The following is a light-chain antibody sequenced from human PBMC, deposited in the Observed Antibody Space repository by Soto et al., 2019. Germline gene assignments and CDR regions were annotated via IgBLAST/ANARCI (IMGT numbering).Light chain of an antibody. CDR1: SSDVGGYNY. V-gene: IGLV2-11*01. CDR3: CSYAGSYTFMV. Sequence: QSALTQPRSVSGSPGQSVTISCTGTSSDVGGYNYVSWYQQHPGKAPKLMIYDVSKRPSGVPDRFSGSKSGNTASLTISGLQAEHEADYYCCSYAGSYTFMVFGGGTKLTVL. CDR2: DVS. J-gene: IGLJ2*01.